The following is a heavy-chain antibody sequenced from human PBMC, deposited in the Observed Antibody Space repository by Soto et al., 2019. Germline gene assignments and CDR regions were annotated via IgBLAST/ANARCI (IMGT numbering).Heavy chain of an antibody. D-gene: IGHD2-15*01. J-gene: IGHJ3*02. CDR2: ISYGGSNK. Sequence: QVQLVESGGGVVQPGRSLRLSCAASGFTFSSYAMHWVRQAPGKGLEWVAVISYGGSNKYYADSVKGRFTISRDNSKNTLYLQMNSLRAEDTAVYYCARAQQYCSGGSCYFQWDAFDIWGQGTMVTVSS. CDR1: GFTFSSYA. CDR3: ARAQQYCSGGSCYFQWDAFDI. V-gene: IGHV3-30-3*01.